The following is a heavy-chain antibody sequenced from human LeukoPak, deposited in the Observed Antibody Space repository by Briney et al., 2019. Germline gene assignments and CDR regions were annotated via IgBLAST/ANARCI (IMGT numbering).Heavy chain of an antibody. CDR2: IYSGGST. Sequence: GGSLRLSCATSGFTFSSYIMNWVRQAPGKGLEWVSVIYSGGSTYYADSVKGRFTISRDNSKNTLYLQMNSLRAEDTAVYYCARVRAYGAIDYWGQGTLVTVSS. V-gene: IGHV3-53*01. D-gene: IGHD4-17*01. CDR1: GFTFSSYI. CDR3: ARVRAYGAIDY. J-gene: IGHJ4*02.